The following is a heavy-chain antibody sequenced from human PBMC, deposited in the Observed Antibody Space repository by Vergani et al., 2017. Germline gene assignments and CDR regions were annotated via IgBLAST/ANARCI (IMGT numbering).Heavy chain of an antibody. CDR3: AKDPATSMGF. Sequence: EVQLLESGGGLVQPGGSLRVSCAASGFTFGNYAMSWVRQAPGKGLEWVSSISGSGDSTYYADSVKGRFAISRDNSKNTVYLQMNSLRVEDTAIYYCAKDPATSMGFGGQGILVTVSS. J-gene: IGHJ4*01. D-gene: IGHD5-18*01. V-gene: IGHV3-23*01. CDR1: GFTFGNYA. CDR2: ISGSGDST.